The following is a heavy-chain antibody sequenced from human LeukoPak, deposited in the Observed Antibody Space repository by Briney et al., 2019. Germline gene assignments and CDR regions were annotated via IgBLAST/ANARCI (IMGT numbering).Heavy chain of an antibody. V-gene: IGHV4-4*07. CDR3: ARDYYDSSGYPFCDY. D-gene: IGHD3-22*01. Sequence: SETLSLTCTVSGGSISSYYWSWIRQPAGKGLEWIGRIYTSGSTTYNPSLKSRVTMSADTSKNQLSLKLSSVTAADTAVYYCARDYYDSSGYPFCDYWGQGALVTVSS. CDR2: IYTSGST. J-gene: IGHJ4*02. CDR1: GGSISSYY.